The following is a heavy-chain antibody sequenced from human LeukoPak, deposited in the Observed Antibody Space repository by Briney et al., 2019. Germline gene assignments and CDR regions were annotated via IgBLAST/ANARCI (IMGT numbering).Heavy chain of an antibody. D-gene: IGHD5-24*01. J-gene: IGHJ4*02. CDR3: ARDGYNCGDY. CDR2: INPSGGNT. Sequence: ASVNVSCKASGYTFTSYYMHWVRQAPGQGLEWMGIINPSGGNTNYAQKFQGRVSMTRDTSTSTVYMELNSLRSEDTAVYYCARDGYNCGDYWGQGTLVAVSS. CDR1: GYTFTSYY. V-gene: IGHV1-46*01.